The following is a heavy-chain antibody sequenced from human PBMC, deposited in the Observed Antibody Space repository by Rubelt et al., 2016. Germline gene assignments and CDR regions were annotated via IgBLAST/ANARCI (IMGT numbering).Heavy chain of an antibody. J-gene: IGHJ6*02. Sequence: QVQLVQSGAEVKRPGAAVKVSFTASGYLFDTYAMHWVRQAPVQRLECMGWIDACNGDTKYSTNIKAEVTFTRKTTARQAYMELSSLRSEDSAVYYCARFALPAVTTAYYYYALDVWGQGTTVTVSS. CDR1: GYLFDTYA. CDR2: IDACNGDT. CDR3: ARFALPAVTTAYYYYALDV. D-gene: IGHD4-17*01. V-gene: IGHV1-3*01.